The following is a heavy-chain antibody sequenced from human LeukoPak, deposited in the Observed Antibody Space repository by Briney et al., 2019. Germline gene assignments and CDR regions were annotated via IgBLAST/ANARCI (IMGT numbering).Heavy chain of an antibody. CDR1: GGSISSSSYY. J-gene: IGHJ5*02. CDR3: ARHAGGYYKNWFDP. Sequence: SETLSLTCTVSGGSISSSSYYWGWIRQPTGKGLEWIGSIYYSGSTYYNPSLKSRVTISVDTSKNQFSLKLSSVTAADTAVYYCARHAGGYYKNWFDPWGQGTLVTVSS. CDR2: IYYSGST. V-gene: IGHV4-39*01. D-gene: IGHD3-22*01.